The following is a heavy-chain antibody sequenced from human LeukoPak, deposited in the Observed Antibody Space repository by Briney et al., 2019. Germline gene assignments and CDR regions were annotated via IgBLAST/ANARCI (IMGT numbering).Heavy chain of an antibody. Sequence: SETLSLTCTVSGGSISSGSYYWSWIRQPAGKGLEWIGRIYTSGSTNYNPSLKSRVTISVDTSKNQFSLKLSSVTAADTAVYYCAREEAAAGTELSYWGQGTLVTVSS. J-gene: IGHJ4*02. V-gene: IGHV4-61*02. D-gene: IGHD6-13*01. CDR1: GGSISSGSYY. CDR3: AREEAAAGTELSY. CDR2: IYTSGST.